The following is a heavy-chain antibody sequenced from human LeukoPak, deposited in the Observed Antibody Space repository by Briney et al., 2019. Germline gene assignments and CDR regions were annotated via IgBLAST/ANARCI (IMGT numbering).Heavy chain of an antibody. Sequence: GGSLRLSCAASGFTFSSYGMHWVRQAPGKGLEWVAVISYDGSNKYYADSVKGRFTISRDNSKNTLYLQMNSLRAEDTAVYFCAKNPYSNGCHWLDPWGQGTLVTVSS. CDR3: AKNPYSNGCHWLDP. D-gene: IGHD6-19*01. V-gene: IGHV3-30*18. CDR1: GFTFSSYG. J-gene: IGHJ5*02. CDR2: ISYDGSNK.